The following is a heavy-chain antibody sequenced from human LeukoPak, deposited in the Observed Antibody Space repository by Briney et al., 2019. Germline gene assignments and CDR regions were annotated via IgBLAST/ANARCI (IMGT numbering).Heavy chain of an antibody. Sequence: ASVKVSCKASGGTFSSYTISWVRQAPGQGLEWMGRIIPILGIANYAQKFQGRVTITADKSTSTAYMELSSLRSEDTAVYYCARGIMITFGGVIVLYYYGMDVWGQGTTVTVSS. V-gene: IGHV1-69*02. CDR1: GGTFSSYT. CDR3: ARGIMITFGGVIVLYYYGMDV. D-gene: IGHD3-16*02. CDR2: IIPILGIA. J-gene: IGHJ6*02.